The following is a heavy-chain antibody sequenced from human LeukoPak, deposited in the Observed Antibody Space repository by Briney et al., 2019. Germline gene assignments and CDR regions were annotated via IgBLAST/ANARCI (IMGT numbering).Heavy chain of an antibody. D-gene: IGHD1-26*01. V-gene: IGHV6-1*01. CDR1: GGSISSYY. J-gene: IGHJ4*02. CDR3: ARDESGSRLDY. CDR2: TYYRSRWYN. Sequence: SETLSLTCTVSGGSISSYYWSWIRQPPSRGLEWLGRTYYRSRWYNDYAVSVGSRMTINPDTSNNQVSLQLNFVTPEDTAVSYCARDESGSRLDYWGQGTLVTVSS.